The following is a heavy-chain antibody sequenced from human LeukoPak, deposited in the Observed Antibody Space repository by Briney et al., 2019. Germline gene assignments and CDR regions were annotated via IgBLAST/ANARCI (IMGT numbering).Heavy chain of an antibody. Sequence: GGSLRLSCAASGFTFSSYAMSWVRQAPGKGLEWVSAISGSGGSTYYADSVKGRFTISRDNSKNTLYLEMNSLRAEDTAVYYCAKVPYSSSSDSYYFDYWGQGTLVTVSS. CDR2: ISGSGGST. D-gene: IGHD6-6*01. V-gene: IGHV3-23*01. CDR3: AKVPYSSSSDSYYFDY. J-gene: IGHJ4*02. CDR1: GFTFSSYA.